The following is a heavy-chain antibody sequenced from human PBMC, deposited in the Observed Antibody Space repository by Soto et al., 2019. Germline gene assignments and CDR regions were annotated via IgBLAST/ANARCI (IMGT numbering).Heavy chain of an antibody. J-gene: IGHJ2*01. V-gene: IGHV3-23*01. D-gene: IGHD2-21*01. Sequence: EVQLLESGGDSVQPGGSVRLSCAGSGFTFINYAMNWVRQAPGKGLEWVSTLCGGGDATLFADSVRGRFTFSRGNPKNALTLQMNSLGGDDTAVYYCARKVVGFTSRPDYLYFDLLGLGTLVTVS. CDR1: GFTFINYA. CDR2: LCGGGDAT. CDR3: ARKVVGFTSRPDYLYFDL.